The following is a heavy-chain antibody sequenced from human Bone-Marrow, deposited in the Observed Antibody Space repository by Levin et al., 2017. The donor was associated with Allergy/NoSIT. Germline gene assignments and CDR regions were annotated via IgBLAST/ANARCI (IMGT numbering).Heavy chain of an antibody. V-gene: IGHV4-39*01. CDR3: ARYYYGSGRNWFDP. CDR2: IYYSGST. CDR1: GGSISSSIYY. Sequence: SETLSLTCTVSGGSISSSIYYWGWIRQPPGKGLEWIANIYYSGSTYYNESLKSRLTVSVDTSKNQFSLKLSSVTAADTAIYYCARYYYGSGRNWFDPWGQGTLVTVSS. J-gene: IGHJ5*02. D-gene: IGHD3-10*01.